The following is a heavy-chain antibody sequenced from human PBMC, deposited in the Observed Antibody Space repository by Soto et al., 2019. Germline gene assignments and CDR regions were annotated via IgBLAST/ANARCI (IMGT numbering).Heavy chain of an antibody. D-gene: IGHD4-17*01. V-gene: IGHV3-30*18. J-gene: IGHJ4*02. Sequence: PGGSLRLSCAASGFTFSSYGMHWVRQAPGKGLEWVAVISYDGSNKYYADSVKGRFTISRDNSKNTLYLQMNSLRAEDTAVYYCAKDPNYGDYVPRFDYWGQGTLVTVSS. CDR3: AKDPNYGDYVPRFDY. CDR1: GFTFSSYG. CDR2: ISYDGSNK.